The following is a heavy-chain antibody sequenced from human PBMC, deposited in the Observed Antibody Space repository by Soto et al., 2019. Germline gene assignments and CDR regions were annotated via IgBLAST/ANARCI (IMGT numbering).Heavy chain of an antibody. V-gene: IGHV1-18*01. Sequence: ASVKVSCKASGYTFTSYGISWVRQAPGQGLEWMGWISAYNGKTHYAQKFQDRVTMTTDTAATTAYMELRSLTSDDSAMYFCARDTSHYFDHWGQGILVTVSS. CDR2: ISAYNGKT. J-gene: IGHJ4*02. CDR1: GYTFTSYG. CDR3: ARDTSHYFDH. D-gene: IGHD2-2*01.